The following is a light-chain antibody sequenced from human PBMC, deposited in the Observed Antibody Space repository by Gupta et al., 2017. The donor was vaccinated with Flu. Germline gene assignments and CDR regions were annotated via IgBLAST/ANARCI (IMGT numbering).Light chain of an antibody. V-gene: IGLV2-23*01. J-gene: IGLJ1*01. Sequence: QSALTQPATVSGSPGPSITISCTGTSSDVGSYNLVSWYQQHPGKPPKLMIYEGSKRPSGVASRFSASKSVNTASPKXSXHQAEDXAYYYCYSYANSSLWVFGTGTKLTVL. CDR1: SSDVGSYNL. CDR3: YSYANSSLWV. CDR2: EGS.